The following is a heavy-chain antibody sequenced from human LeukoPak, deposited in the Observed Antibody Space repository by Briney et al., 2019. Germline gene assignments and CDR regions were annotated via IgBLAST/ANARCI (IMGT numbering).Heavy chain of an antibody. CDR3: AKGADYDIFTGVVDY. Sequence: GGSLRLSCAASGFTFSSYAMSWVRQAPGKGLEWVSAISGSGGSTYYADSVKGRFTIARDNSKNTLYLQMNSLRADDTAVYYCAKGADYDIFTGVVDYWGQGTLVTVSS. V-gene: IGHV3-23*01. CDR2: ISGSGGST. CDR1: GFTFSSYA. J-gene: IGHJ4*02. D-gene: IGHD3-9*01.